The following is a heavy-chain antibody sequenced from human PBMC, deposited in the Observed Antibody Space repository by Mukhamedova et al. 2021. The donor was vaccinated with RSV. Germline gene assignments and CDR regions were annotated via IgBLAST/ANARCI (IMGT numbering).Heavy chain of an antibody. CDR2: ISSSGSYI. CDR3: ARAHWSSTTCDRFDY. D-gene: IGHD2-2*02. J-gene: IGHJ4*02. Sequence: YISSSGSYIYYADSVKGRITISRDNAKNSLYLQMDRVREEDTAVYYCARAHWSSTTCDRFDYWGQGTLVTVSS. V-gene: IGHV3-48*03.